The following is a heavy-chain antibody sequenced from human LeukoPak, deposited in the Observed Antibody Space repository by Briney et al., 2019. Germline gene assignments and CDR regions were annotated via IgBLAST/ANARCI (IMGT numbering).Heavy chain of an antibody. J-gene: IGHJ4*02. V-gene: IGHV3-74*01. CDR2: INSDGSST. CDR1: GFTFSSYW. Sequence: GGSLRLSCAASGFTFSSYWMHWVRQAPGKGLVWVSRINSDGSSTSYADSVKGRFTISRDNAKNTLYLQMNSLRAEDTAVYYCARESQGSSWAYGVPRGDYWGQGTLVTVSS. D-gene: IGHD6-13*01. CDR3: ARESQGSSWAYGVPRGDY.